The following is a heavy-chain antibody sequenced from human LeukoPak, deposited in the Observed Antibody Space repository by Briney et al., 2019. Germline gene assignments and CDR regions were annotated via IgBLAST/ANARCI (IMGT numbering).Heavy chain of an antibody. CDR1: AGSISSEGFY. CDR2: IYHSGRT. CDR3: ARVVTSSLYFFDY. Sequence: RPSETLSLTCNVSAGSISSEGFYWSWIRQHPGKGLEWIAYIYHSGRTYYNPSLKSRLTISVDTSKNQFSMSLKSVTAADTAVYYCARVVTSSLYFFDYWGQGTLVSVSS. D-gene: IGHD2-21*02. J-gene: IGHJ4*02. V-gene: IGHV4-31*03.